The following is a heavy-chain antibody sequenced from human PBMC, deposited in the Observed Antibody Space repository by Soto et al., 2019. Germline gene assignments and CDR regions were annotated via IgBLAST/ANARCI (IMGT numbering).Heavy chain of an antibody. J-gene: IGHJ5*02. CDR1: GGTFSTYT. CDR3: AGDPDSHYNDSHASSYP. CDR2: IIPIIGII. V-gene: IGHV1-69*08. D-gene: IGHD4-4*01. Sequence: QVQLVQSGAEVKKPGSSVKVSCKASGGTFSTYTITWVRQAPGQGLEWMGRIIPIIGIINYAQKCQGRVTISADKLTGTAYMELTGLRSDDTAVYYCAGDPDSHYNDSHASSYPWGQGTLVTVSS.